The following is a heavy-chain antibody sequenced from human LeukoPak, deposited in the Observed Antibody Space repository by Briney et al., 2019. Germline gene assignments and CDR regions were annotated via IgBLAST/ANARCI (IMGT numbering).Heavy chain of an antibody. CDR1: GGSISSGGYS. CDR2: IYHSGST. J-gene: IGHJ4*02. CDR3: AREEQQLGYDY. D-gene: IGHD6-13*01. V-gene: IGHV4-30-2*01. Sequence: SETPSLTCAVSGGSISSGGYSWSWIRQPPGKGLEWIGYIYHSGSTYYNPSLKSRVTISVDRSKNQFSLKLSSVTAADTAVYYCAREEQQLGYDYWGQGTLVTVSS.